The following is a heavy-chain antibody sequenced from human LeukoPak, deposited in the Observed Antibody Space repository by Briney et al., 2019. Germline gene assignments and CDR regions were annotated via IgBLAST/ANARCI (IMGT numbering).Heavy chain of an antibody. D-gene: IGHD2-15*01. CDR1: GGSISSYY. CDR2: IYTSGST. J-gene: IGHJ5*02. CDR3: ARGYYCSGGSCGWFDP. V-gene: IGHV4-4*07. Sequence: PSETLSLTCTVSGGSISSYYWSWIRQPAGKGLEWIGRIYTSGSTNYNPSLKSRVTMSVDMSKNQFSLKLSSVTAADTAVYYCARGYYCSGGSCGWFDPWGQGTLVTVSS.